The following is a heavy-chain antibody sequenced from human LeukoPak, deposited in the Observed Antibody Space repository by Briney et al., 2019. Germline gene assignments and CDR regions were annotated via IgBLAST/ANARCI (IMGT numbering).Heavy chain of an antibody. D-gene: IGHD3-10*01. CDR1: GFTLSRNG. J-gene: IGHJ4*02. CDR3: AKDRRAGSYDY. Sequence: GGSLRLSCAASGFTLSRNGMTWVRQAPGKGLEWVSAISGSGGNTYYADSVKGRFTISRDNSKNTLYLQMNSLRAEDTAVYYCAKDRRAGSYDYWGQGTLVTVSS. CDR2: ISGSGGNT. V-gene: IGHV3-23*01.